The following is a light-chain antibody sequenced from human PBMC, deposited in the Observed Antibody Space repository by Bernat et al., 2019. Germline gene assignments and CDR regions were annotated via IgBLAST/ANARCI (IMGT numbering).Light chain of an antibody. Sequence: QSALTQPASVSGSPGQSITISCTGTSSDVGGYNYVSWYQQHPGKAPKLMIYDVSNRPSGVSNRFSGSRSGNTASLTNSGLQAEDEADYYCSSYTSGSPLVFGGGTKLTVL. CDR2: DVS. CDR3: SSYTSGSPLV. V-gene: IGLV2-14*01. J-gene: IGLJ3*02. CDR1: SSDVGGYNY.